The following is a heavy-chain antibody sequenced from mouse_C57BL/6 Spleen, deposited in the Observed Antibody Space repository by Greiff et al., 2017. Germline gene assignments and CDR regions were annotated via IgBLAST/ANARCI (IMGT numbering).Heavy chain of an antibody. V-gene: IGHV5-16*01. Sequence: EVMLVESEGGLVQPGSSMKLSCTASGFTFSDYYMAWVRQVPEKGLEWVANINYDGSSTYYLDTLKSRFIISRDNAKNILYLQMSSLKSEDTSTYYCARERGTGPFDYWGQGTTLTVSS. CDR1: GFTFSDYY. D-gene: IGHD3-3*01. CDR3: ARERGTGPFDY. J-gene: IGHJ2*01. CDR2: INYDGSST.